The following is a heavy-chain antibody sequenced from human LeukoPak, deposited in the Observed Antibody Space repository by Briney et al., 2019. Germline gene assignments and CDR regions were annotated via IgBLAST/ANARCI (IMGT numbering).Heavy chain of an antibody. J-gene: IGHJ4*02. Sequence: EASVKVSCKVSGYTLTELSMHWVRQAPGKGLEWMGGFYPEDGETIYAQKFQGRVTMTEDTSTDTAYMELSSLRSEDTAVYYCATTLSYYYDSSGYLLDYWGQGTLVTVSS. CDR1: GYTLTELS. CDR3: ATTLSYYYDSSGYLLDY. V-gene: IGHV1-24*01. CDR2: FYPEDGET. D-gene: IGHD3-22*01.